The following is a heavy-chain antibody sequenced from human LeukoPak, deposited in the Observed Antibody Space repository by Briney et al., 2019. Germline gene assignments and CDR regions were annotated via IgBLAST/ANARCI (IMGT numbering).Heavy chain of an antibody. CDR1: GFTFSNYW. J-gene: IGHJ5*02. CDR3: IRDFRSADL. Sequence: GGSLRLSCVASGFTFSNYWMHWVRQPPGKGLVWVSRIYVDGRTTNYAGSVKGRFTISRDNAKNTVYLEMNSLSVEDTATYYCIRDFRSADLWGQGTLVTVSS. V-gene: IGHV3-74*01. CDR2: IYVDGRTT.